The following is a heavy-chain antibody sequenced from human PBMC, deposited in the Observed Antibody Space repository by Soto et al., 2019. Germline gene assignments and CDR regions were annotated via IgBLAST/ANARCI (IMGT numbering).Heavy chain of an antibody. D-gene: IGHD3-10*01. Sequence: EVQLLESGGGLVQPGGSLRVSCAASGFTFSAYAMTWVRQAPGKGLEWVSGIRGSGGNTYYADSMKGRFTISRDNTEITLFLQMNSLRAEDTAVYYCAKDLLRESYFYYGMDVWGQGTTVTVSS. J-gene: IGHJ6*02. CDR3: AKDLLRESYFYYGMDV. V-gene: IGHV3-23*01. CDR2: IRGSGGNT. CDR1: GFTFSAYA.